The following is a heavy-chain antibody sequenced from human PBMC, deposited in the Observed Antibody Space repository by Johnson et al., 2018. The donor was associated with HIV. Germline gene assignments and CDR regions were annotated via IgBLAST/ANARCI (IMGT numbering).Heavy chain of an antibody. V-gene: IGHV3-23*04. J-gene: IGHJ3*02. CDR3: ARERRLGGAFDI. Sequence: VQLVESGGGLVQPGGSLRLSCAASGFTFSSYWMHWVRQAPGKGLEWVSAIGGRGGSTYYADSVKGRFTISRDNSKNTLYLQMNSLRAEYTAVYYCARERRLGGAFDIWGQGTMVTVSS. CDR2: IGGRGGST. D-gene: IGHD3-16*01. CDR1: GFTFSSYW.